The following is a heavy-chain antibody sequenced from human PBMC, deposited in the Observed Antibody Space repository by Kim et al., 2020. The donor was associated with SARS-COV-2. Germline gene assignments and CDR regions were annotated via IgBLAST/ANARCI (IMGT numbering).Heavy chain of an antibody. Sequence: SQTTYSPSFQGHVTISTDKSLTTAYLQWSSLKASDTALYFCARHFHDAFDIWGQGTMVSVSS. CDR2: SQT. V-gene: IGHV5-10-1*01. J-gene: IGHJ3*02. CDR3: ARHFHDAFDI.